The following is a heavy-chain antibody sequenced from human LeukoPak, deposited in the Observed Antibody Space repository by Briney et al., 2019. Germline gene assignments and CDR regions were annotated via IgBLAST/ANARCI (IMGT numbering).Heavy chain of an antibody. Sequence: SETLTLTCAVYGGSFSGYYWSWIRQSPGKGLEWSGEINHSGSINYNPSLKSRVTISVDTSKNQFSLKLSSVTAADTAVYYCARRYDSSGYYYRPYDYWGQGTLVTVSS. CDR2: INHSGSI. CDR3: ARRYDSSGYYYRPYDY. J-gene: IGHJ4*02. D-gene: IGHD3-22*01. CDR1: GGSFSGYY. V-gene: IGHV4-34*01.